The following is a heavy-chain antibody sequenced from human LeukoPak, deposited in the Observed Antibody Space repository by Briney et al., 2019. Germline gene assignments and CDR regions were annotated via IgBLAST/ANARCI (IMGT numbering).Heavy chain of an antibody. CDR3: ARDGGYSYGTGGTFDY. CDR1: GFTFSSYG. D-gene: IGHD5-18*01. V-gene: IGHV3-33*01. CDR2: IWYDGSSK. Sequence: PGGSLRLSCAASGFTFSSYGMHWVRQAPGKGLEWVAVIWYDGSSKYYADSVKGRFTISRDNSKNTLYLQMNSLRAEDTAVYYCARDGGYSYGTGGTFDYWGQGTLVTVSS. J-gene: IGHJ4*02.